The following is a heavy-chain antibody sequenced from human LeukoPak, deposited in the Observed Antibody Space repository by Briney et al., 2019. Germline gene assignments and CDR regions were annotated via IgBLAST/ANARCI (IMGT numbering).Heavy chain of an antibody. V-gene: IGHV4-34*01. CDR1: GGSFSGYY. D-gene: IGHD2-2*02. CDR3: ARGTIGIVVVPAAIGYYYMDV. Sequence: SETLSLTCAVYGGSFSGYYWSWIRQPPGKGLEWIGEINHSGSTNYNPSLKSRVTISVDTSKNQFSLKLSSVTAADTAVYYCARGTIGIVVVPAAIGYYYMDVWGKGTTVTVSS. CDR2: INHSGST. J-gene: IGHJ6*03.